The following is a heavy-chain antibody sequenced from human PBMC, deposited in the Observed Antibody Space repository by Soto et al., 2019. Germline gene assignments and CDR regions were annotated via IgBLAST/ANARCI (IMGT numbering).Heavy chain of an antibody. CDR3: ARGGIVGERAYYYGMDV. CDR2: INHSGST. Sequence: QVQLQQWGAGLLKPSETLSLTCAVYGGSFSGYYWSWIRQPPGKGLEWIGEINHSGSTNYNPSLKSRVTISVDTSKKQFSLKLSSVTAADTAVYYCARGGIVGERAYYYGMDVWGQGTTVTVSS. V-gene: IGHV4-34*01. J-gene: IGHJ6*02. CDR1: GGSFSGYY. D-gene: IGHD1-26*01.